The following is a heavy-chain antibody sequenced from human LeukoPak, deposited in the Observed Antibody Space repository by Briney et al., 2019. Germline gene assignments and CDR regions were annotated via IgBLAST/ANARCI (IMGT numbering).Heavy chain of an antibody. V-gene: IGHV4-4*02. CDR2: IYHSGST. CDR1: GGSITSGNW. D-gene: IGHD6-13*01. Sequence: SETLSLTCAVSGGSITSGNWWSWVRQPSGRGLEWIGEIYHSGSTNYNPSLKSRVTISVDKSKNQFSLILNSVTAADTAVYYCARGVPAAGSIRFDPWGQGTLVTVSS. J-gene: IGHJ5*02. CDR3: ARGVPAAGSIRFDP.